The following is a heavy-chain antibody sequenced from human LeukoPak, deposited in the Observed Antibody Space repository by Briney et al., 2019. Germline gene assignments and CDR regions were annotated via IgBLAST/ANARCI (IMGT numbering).Heavy chain of an antibody. CDR1: GYTFTSYG. V-gene: IGHV1-18*01. Sequence: ASVKVSCKASGYTFTSYGISWVRQAPGQGLEWMGWISAYNGNTNYAQKLQGRVTMTTDTSTSTAYMELRSLRSDDTAVYYCARDIVVVPAAIPGYYYYGMDVWGQGTTVTVSS. D-gene: IGHD2-2*02. CDR3: ARDIVVVPAAIPGYYYYGMDV. J-gene: IGHJ6*02. CDR2: ISAYNGNT.